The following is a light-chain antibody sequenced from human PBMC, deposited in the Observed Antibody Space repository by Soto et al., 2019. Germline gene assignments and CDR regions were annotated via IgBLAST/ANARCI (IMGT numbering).Light chain of an antibody. CDR3: FSHRGGDSHV. CDR1: SSDVGAYNY. V-gene: IGLV2-14*01. J-gene: IGLJ1*01. CDR2: GVT. Sequence: QSVLTQPASVSGSPGQSITISCTGTSSDVGAYNYVSWYQQYPGKAPKLMIYGVTNRPSGVSNRFSGSKTGNTASLTISGLQAEDEVDYYGFSHRGGDSHVFGTGTKVTVL.